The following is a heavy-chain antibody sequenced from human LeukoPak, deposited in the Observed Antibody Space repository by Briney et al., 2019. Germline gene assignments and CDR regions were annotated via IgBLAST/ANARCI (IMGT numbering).Heavy chain of an antibody. D-gene: IGHD3-10*01. CDR3: AKDSRFITMVRGVSFDP. Sequence: GGSLRLSCAASGFTFSSYAMSWVRQAPGKGLEWVSAISGSGGSTYYADSVKGRFTISRDNSKDTLYLQMNSLRAEDTAVYYCAKDSRFITMVRGVSFDPWGQGTLVTVSS. J-gene: IGHJ5*02. CDR2: ISGSGGST. CDR1: GFTFSSYA. V-gene: IGHV3-23*01.